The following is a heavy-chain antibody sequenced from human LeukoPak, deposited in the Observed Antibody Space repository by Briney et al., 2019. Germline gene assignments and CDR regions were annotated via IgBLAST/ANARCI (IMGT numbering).Heavy chain of an antibody. V-gene: IGHV4-30-2*01. CDR1: GGSISSDGYS. CDR3: ARGDYRSFVPWFDP. J-gene: IGHJ5*02. CDR2: IYHTGGA. D-gene: IGHD3-16*01. Sequence: PSQTLSLTCAVSGGSISSDGYSWIWLRQPPGQGLECLGYIYHTGGAYYNPSLKSRVSISVDKSKNEFSLKLTSVTAADTAVYYCARGDYRSFVPWFDPWGQGALVTVSS.